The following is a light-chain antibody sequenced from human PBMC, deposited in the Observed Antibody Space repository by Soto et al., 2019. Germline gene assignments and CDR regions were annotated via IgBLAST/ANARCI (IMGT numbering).Light chain of an antibody. CDR3: QQYNNWPRT. CDR2: GAS. V-gene: IGKV3-15*01. Sequence: EIVMTQSPATLYVSPGGRATLSCRASQSVSSNLAWYQQKPCQAPRLLIYGASTRATGIPARFSGSGSGTEFTLTISSLQSEDFAVYYCQQYNNWPRTFGQGTKVEIK. CDR1: QSVSSN. J-gene: IGKJ1*01.